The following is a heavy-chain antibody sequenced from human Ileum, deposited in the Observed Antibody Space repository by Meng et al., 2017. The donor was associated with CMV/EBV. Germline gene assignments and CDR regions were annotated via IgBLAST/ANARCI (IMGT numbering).Heavy chain of an antibody. Sequence: ESLKISCTIYGGSFNGFYWSWIRQPPGKGLEWIGEISNSGDTNYNPSLKSRVTISVDTSKNQFSLKMTSVTAADTAVYYCATNYDSWMFYGLDVWGQGTTVTVSS. J-gene: IGHJ6*02. D-gene: IGHD3-3*01. V-gene: IGHV4-34*01. CDR1: GGSFNGFY. CDR2: ISNSGDT. CDR3: ATNYDSWMFYGLDV.